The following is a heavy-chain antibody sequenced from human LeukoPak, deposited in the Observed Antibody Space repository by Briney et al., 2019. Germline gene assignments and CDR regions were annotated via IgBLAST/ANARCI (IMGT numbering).Heavy chain of an antibody. Sequence: AGESLKISCKGSGYSFTSYWIGWVRQMPGKGLEWMGIIYPGDSDTRYSPSFQGQVTISADKSITTAYLQWSSLKASDTAIYYCARLRTSSSWYIHSPKGNFDYWGQGTLVTVSS. D-gene: IGHD6-13*01. V-gene: IGHV5-51*01. CDR2: IYPGDSDT. CDR1: GYSFTSYW. J-gene: IGHJ4*02. CDR3: ARLRTSSSWYIHSPKGNFDY.